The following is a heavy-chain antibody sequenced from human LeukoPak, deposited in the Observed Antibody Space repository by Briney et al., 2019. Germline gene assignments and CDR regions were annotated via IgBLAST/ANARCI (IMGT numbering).Heavy chain of an antibody. CDR1: GGSISTYY. J-gene: IGHJ3*02. V-gene: IGHV4-4*07. Sequence: PSETLSLTCTVSGGSISTYYWSWIRQPPGKGLEWIGHIYTSGSTNYNPSLKSRVAMSVDTSKNHFSLKLSSVTAADTAVYYCARHFDCSGGSCYRFDAFDIWGQGTMVIVSS. D-gene: IGHD2-15*01. CDR2: IYTSGST. CDR3: ARHFDCSGGSCYRFDAFDI.